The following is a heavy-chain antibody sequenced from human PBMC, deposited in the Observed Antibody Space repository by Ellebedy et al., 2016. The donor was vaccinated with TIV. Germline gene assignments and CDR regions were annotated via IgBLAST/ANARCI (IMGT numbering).Heavy chain of an antibody. V-gene: IGHV1-8*03. D-gene: IGHD6-19*01. CDR1: GYPFANYD. CDR2: RNPNTGTT. CDR3: ARSRTSARYDPLEH. J-gene: IGHJ4*02. Sequence: AASVKVSCKASGYPFANYDLNWVRQATGQGLEWMGWRNPNTGTTAYAQKFQGRVVITGDTSTGTTYMELSSLRLDDAAVYYCARSRTSARYDPLEHWGQGTLVTVSS.